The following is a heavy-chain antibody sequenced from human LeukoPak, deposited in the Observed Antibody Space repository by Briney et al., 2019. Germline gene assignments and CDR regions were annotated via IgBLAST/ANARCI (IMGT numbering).Heavy chain of an antibody. CDR3: ATHSGDPDDY. Sequence: ASETLSLTCTVSGGSVISRPYYWAWIRQPPGKGLEWIGNIYYSGSTYYNPSLKSRVAISIDTSKNQFSLTLSSVTAADTAVYYCATHSGDPDDYWGQGTLVTVSS. CDR1: GGSVISRPYY. J-gene: IGHJ4*02. V-gene: IGHV4-39*01. CDR2: IYYSGST. D-gene: IGHD7-27*01.